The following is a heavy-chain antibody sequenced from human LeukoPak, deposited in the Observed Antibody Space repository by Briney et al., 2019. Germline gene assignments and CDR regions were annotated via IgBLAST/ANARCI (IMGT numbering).Heavy chain of an antibody. D-gene: IGHD6-13*01. CDR1: GFTFSSYE. Sequence: GGSLRLSCAASGFTFSSYEMNWVRQAPGEGLEWVSYISSSGSTIYYADSVKGRFTISRDNANNSLYLQMNSLRAEDTAVYYCARDVVEQQLDLDYWGQGTLVTVSS. V-gene: IGHV3-48*03. CDR2: ISSSGSTI. CDR3: ARDVVEQQLDLDY. J-gene: IGHJ4*02.